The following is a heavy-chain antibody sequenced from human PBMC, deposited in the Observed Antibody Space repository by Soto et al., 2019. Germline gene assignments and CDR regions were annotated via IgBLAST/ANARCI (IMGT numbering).Heavy chain of an antibody. D-gene: IGHD2-15*01. Sequence: QVQLVESGGGVVQPGKSLRLSCAASGFAFSHYPVHWVRQAPGKGLEWVAVISYDGSNKYYEDSVKGRFTIFRDNSKNRLYLQMNCLRDEDTAVYYCVREGDCSGGSCSIFGYWGQGTLVTVSP. CDR2: ISYDGSNK. CDR3: VREGDCSGGSCSIFGY. CDR1: GFAFSHYP. J-gene: IGHJ4*02. V-gene: IGHV3-30-3*01.